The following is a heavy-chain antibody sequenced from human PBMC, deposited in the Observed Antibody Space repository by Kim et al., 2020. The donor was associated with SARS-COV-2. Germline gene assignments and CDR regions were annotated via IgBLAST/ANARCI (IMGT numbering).Heavy chain of an antibody. D-gene: IGHD5-12*01. J-gene: IGHJ4*02. Sequence: NTSRNVRVTISLDTSNNQFSLKLSSVTAADTAVYYCARDLRGYDARRFDYWGQGTLVTVSS. V-gene: IGHV4-30-2*05. CDR3: ARDLRGYDARRFDY.